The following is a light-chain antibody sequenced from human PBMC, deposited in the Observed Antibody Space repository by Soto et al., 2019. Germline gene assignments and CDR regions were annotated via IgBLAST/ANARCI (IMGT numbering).Light chain of an antibody. CDR3: QQYSTYTPRT. V-gene: IGKV1-5*03. J-gene: IGKJ1*01. CDR1: QSISIW. CDR2: KAS. Sequence: DIQMTQSPSTLSASVGDRVTITCRASQSISIWLAWYQQKPGKAPKILIYKASSLESGVPSRFSGSRSGTEFTLTISSLQPDDFATYYCQQYSTYTPRTFGQGTKVEIK.